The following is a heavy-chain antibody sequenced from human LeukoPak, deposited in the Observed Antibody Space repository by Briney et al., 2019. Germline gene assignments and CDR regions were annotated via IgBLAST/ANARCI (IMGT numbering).Heavy chain of an antibody. CDR2: IYSSGST. Sequence: ETLSLTCTVSGGPISSGGYYWSWVRQAPGKGLEWVSVIYSSGSTYYADSVKGRFTISRDNSKNTLYLQMNSLRPEDTAVYYCARERELSLYSFDWWGQGTLVTVSS. J-gene: IGHJ4*02. D-gene: IGHD1-26*01. V-gene: IGHV3-66*03. CDR3: ARERELSLYSFDW. CDR1: GGPISSGGYY.